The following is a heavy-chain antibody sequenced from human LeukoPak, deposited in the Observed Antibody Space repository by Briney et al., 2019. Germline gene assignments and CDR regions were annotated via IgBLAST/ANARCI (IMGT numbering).Heavy chain of an antibody. CDR1: GGSFSGYY. V-gene: IGHV4-34*01. J-gene: IGHJ3*02. D-gene: IGHD3-22*01. CDR2: INYIGSI. CDR3: ARPRYFYADSGYTDI. Sequence: PSETLSLTCDVYGGSFSGYYWTWIRQSPGKGLEWIGEINYIGSINYNPSLKSRVSISVDTSKSQFSLKLSSVTVADTAVYYCARPRYFYADSGYTDIWGQGTMVTVSS.